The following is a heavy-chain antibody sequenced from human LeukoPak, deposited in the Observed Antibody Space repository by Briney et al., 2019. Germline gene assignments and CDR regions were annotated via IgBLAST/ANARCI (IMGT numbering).Heavy chain of an antibody. V-gene: IGHV3-30*04. J-gene: IGHJ4*02. CDR3: ARPIAAHARGYFDY. Sequence: PGGSLTLSCAASGFTFSIYAMHWIRQAPGKGLEWVAVISYDGSNKYYADSVKGRFTIASNNSKNTLYLQRTSPTAEDTAVYYCARPIAAHARGYFDYWGQGTLVTVSS. CDR1: GFTFSIYA. CDR2: ISYDGSNK. D-gene: IGHD6-6*01.